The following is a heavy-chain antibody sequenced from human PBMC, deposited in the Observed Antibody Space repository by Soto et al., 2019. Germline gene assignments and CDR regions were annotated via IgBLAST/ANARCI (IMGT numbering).Heavy chain of an antibody. Sequence: SVKVSCKASGGTFSSYAISWVRQAPGQGLEWMGGIIPIFGTANYAQKFQGRVTITADESTSTAYMELSSLRSEDTAVYYCAVTYYYDSSGYYPPGYWGQGTLVTVSS. J-gene: IGHJ4*02. D-gene: IGHD3-22*01. V-gene: IGHV1-69*13. CDR2: IIPIFGTA. CDR1: GGTFSSYA. CDR3: AVTYYYDSSGYYPPGY.